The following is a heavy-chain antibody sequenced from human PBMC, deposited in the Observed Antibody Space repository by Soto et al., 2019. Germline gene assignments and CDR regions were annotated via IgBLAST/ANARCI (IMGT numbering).Heavy chain of an antibody. V-gene: IGHV4-59*01. CDR2: IYYSGST. D-gene: IGHD2-2*01. CDR3: ARDTYCSSTRCYATDYGTDV. Sequence: PSETLSLTCTVSGGSISGYYWSWIRRPPGKGLEWIGYIYYSGSTNYNPSLKSRVTISVDTSKNQFSVKLSSVTAADTAVYYCARDTYCSSTRCYATDYGTDVWGQGPTVTVSS. J-gene: IGHJ6*02. CDR1: GGSISGYY.